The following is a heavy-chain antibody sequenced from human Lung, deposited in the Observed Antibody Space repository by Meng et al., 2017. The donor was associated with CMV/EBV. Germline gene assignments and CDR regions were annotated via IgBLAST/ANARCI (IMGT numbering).Heavy chain of an antibody. CDR3: AKDGGGTLRGAIITKYYFAY. J-gene: IGHJ4*02. CDR1: GFSFSTYA. D-gene: IGHD3-10*01. V-gene: IGHV3-30*02. CDR2: IRFDGSNR. Sequence: GESLKISCVASGFSFSTYAMHWVRQAPGKGLEWVAFIRFDGSNRDYAGSVKGRFTISRDNSKNTLYVQMNNLRPEDTAVYYCAKDGGGTLRGAIITKYYFAYWGQGKXVXVSS.